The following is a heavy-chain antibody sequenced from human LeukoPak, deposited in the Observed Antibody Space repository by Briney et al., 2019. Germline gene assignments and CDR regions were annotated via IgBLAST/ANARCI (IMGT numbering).Heavy chain of an antibody. CDR2: IYSGGST. J-gene: IGHJ3*02. CDR3: ASLRARALDI. CDR1: GFTVSSKD. Sequence: PGGSLRLSCAGAGFTVSSKDMNWVRQAPGKGLEWVSVIYSGGSTYYADSVKERFTISRDNSKNTLYLQMNSLRAEDTAVYYCASLRARALDIWGKGTMVTVSS. V-gene: IGHV3-66*01.